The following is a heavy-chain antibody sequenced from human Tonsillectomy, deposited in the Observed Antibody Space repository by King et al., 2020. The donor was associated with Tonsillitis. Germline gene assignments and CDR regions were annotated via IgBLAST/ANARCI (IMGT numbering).Heavy chain of an antibody. CDR1: GFTFSNYG. CDR2: ISYDGSYK. V-gene: IGHV3-30*18. CDR3: AKVARSWYDNDAFDI. Sequence: HVQLVESGGGVVQPGRSLRLSCAASGFTFSNYGMHWVRQAPGKGLEWVAVISYDGSYKYYADSVKGRFTISRDSSKNTVYLQMNSLRAEDTAVYYCAKVARSWYDNDAFDIWGQGTMVTVSS. D-gene: IGHD6-13*01. J-gene: IGHJ3*02.